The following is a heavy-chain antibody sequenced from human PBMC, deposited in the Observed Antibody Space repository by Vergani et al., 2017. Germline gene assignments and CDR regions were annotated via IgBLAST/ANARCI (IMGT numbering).Heavy chain of an antibody. J-gene: IGHJ3*02. Sequence: QVQLVQSGAEVKKPGSSVKVSCKASGGTFSSYAISWVRQAPGQGLEWMGGIIPIFGTANYAQKFQGRVTITADNSTSTAYMELSSLRSDDTAVYYWARESEDRDSSGARYAFDIWGQGTMVTVSS. CDR1: GGTFSSYA. CDR3: ARESEDRDSSGARYAFDI. V-gene: IGHV1-69*06. CDR2: IIPIFGTA. D-gene: IGHD3-22*01.